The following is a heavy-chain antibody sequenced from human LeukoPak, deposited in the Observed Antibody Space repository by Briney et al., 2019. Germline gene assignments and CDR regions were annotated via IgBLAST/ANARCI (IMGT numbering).Heavy chain of an antibody. V-gene: IGHV5-51*01. CDR3: ARTACIAPAGTYDMDV. CDR2: IYPGDSDT. Sequence: GESLKISWKGSGYSFTSYWIGWVRQMPGKGLEWRGIIYPGDSDTRYSPSFQGQVTISADKSISTAYLQWSSLKASGTAMYYCARTACIAPAGTYDMDVWGQGTTVTVSS. D-gene: IGHD6-13*01. J-gene: IGHJ6*02. CDR1: GYSFTSYW.